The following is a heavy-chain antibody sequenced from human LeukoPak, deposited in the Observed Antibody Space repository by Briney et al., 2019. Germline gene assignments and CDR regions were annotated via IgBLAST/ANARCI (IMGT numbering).Heavy chain of an antibody. CDR1: GFTVRSSF. Sequence: GSLRLSCVASGFTVRSSFMNWVRQAPGKGLEWVSAISGSGGSTYYADSVKSRFTISRDNSKNTLYLQMNSLRAEDTAVYYCAKADYGGNSGSPYYFDYWGQGTLVTVSS. CDR3: AKADYGGNSGSPYYFDY. D-gene: IGHD4-23*01. J-gene: IGHJ4*02. CDR2: ISGSGGST. V-gene: IGHV3-23*01.